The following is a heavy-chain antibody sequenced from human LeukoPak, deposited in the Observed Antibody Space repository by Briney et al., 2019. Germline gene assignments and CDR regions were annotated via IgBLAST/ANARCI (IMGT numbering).Heavy chain of an antibody. J-gene: IGHJ4*02. V-gene: IGHV4-61*01. Sequence: PSETLSLTCTVSAGSVSNGNYYWSWLRQPPGKALEWIGYIYYTGTTYYIPSLEGRVTISVDTSKNQFSVKLNSVTAADTAVYYCARSQNYSGSGDYWSPGTLVTVSS. CDR2: IYYTGTT. CDR3: ARSQNYSGSGDY. D-gene: IGHD3-10*01. CDR1: AGSVSNGNYY.